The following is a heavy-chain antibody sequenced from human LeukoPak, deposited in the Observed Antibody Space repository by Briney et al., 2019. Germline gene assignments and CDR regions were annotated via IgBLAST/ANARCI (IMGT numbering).Heavy chain of an antibody. CDR1: GYTFTSYD. Sequence: ASVKVSCKASGYTFTSYDINWVRQATGQGLEWMGWISAYNGNTNYAQKLQGRVTMTTDTSTSTAYMELRSLRSDDTAVYYCARDSYYYDSSGYWDCWGQGTLVTVSS. CDR3: ARDSYYYDSSGYWDC. D-gene: IGHD3-22*01. J-gene: IGHJ4*02. V-gene: IGHV1-18*01. CDR2: ISAYNGNT.